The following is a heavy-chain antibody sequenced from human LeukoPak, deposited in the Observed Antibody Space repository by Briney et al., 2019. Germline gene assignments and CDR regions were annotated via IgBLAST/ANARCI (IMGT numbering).Heavy chain of an antibody. J-gene: IGHJ4*02. CDR3: AKDRCTSGRHSRFDY. Sequence: GGSLRLSCAASGFTFSSYAMSGVRQTPGRGLEWVSAIRWSGSTTYYTHSVKGHFTISRDHSKNTLYLQMDSLTAEDTAIYSCAKDRCTSGRHSRFDYWGQGTLVTVSS. CDR2: IRWSGSTT. D-gene: IGHD2-2*01. CDR1: GFTFSSYA. V-gene: IGHV3-23*01.